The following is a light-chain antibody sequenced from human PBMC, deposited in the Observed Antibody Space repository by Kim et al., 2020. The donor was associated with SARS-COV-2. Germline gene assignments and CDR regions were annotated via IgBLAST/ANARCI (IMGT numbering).Light chain of an antibody. CDR3: MQGTHWPFT. J-gene: IGKJ3*01. CDR2: KVS. V-gene: IGKV2-30*01. CDR1: QGPVYSYGNPS. Sequence: PATISCRSSQGPVYSYGNPSLKWFHQRPGQSPRRLIYKVSNRDSGVPDRFSGSGSGTDFTLQISRVEAEDVGVYYCMQGTHWPFTFGLGTKVGIK.